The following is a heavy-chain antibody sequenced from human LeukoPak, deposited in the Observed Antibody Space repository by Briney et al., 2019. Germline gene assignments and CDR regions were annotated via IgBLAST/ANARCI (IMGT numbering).Heavy chain of an antibody. Sequence: SETLSLTCTVSGGSISSYYWSWIRQPPGKGLEWIGYIYYSGSTNYNPSLKSRVTISVDTSKNQFSLKLSSVTAADTAVYYCAREDSSYGLNAFDIWGQGTMVTVSS. V-gene: IGHV4-59*01. D-gene: IGHD5-18*01. CDR2: IYYSGST. J-gene: IGHJ3*02. CDR3: AREDSSYGLNAFDI. CDR1: GGSISSYY.